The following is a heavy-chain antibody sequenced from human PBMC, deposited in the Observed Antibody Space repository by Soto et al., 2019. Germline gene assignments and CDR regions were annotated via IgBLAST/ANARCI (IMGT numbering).Heavy chain of an antibody. D-gene: IGHD4-17*01. V-gene: IGHV1-58*01. J-gene: IGHJ6*02. CDR2: IVVGSGNT. CDR1: GFTFTSSA. Sequence: GASVKVSCKASGFTFTSSAVQWVRQARGQRLEWIGWIVVGSGNTNYAQKFQERVTITRDMSTSTAYMELSSLRSEDTAVYYCAAAYCPGYGGKDLSSCPVMDVWGQGTTVTVSS. CDR3: AAAYCPGYGGKDLSSCPVMDV.